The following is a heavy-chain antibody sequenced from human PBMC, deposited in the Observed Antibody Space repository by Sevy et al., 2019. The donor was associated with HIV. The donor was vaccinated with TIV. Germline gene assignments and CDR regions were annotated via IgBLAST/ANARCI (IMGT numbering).Heavy chain of an antibody. CDR2: IYYSGST. Sequence: SETLSLTCTVSGGSISSYYWSWIRQPPGKGLEWIRYIYYSGSTNYNPSLKSRVTISVDTSKNQFSLKLSSVTAADTAVYYCARTSYSSGWYNSGAFDIWGQGTMVTVSS. CDR3: ARTSYSSGWYNSGAFDI. CDR1: GGSISSYY. J-gene: IGHJ3*02. D-gene: IGHD6-19*01. V-gene: IGHV4-59*01.